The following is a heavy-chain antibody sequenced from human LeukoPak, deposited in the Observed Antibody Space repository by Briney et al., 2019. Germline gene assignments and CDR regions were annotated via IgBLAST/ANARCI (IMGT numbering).Heavy chain of an antibody. V-gene: IGHV1-8*02. CDR1: GYTFTSYD. CDR2: MNPDSGNT. Sequence: ASVKVSCKASGYTFTSYDINWVRQATGQGLEWMGWMNPDSGNTGYAQKFQGRVTMTRDMSTSTVYMELSSLRSEDTAVYYCARVGADASTETTNYFDNWGQGTLVTVSS. CDR3: ARVGADASTETTNYFDN. D-gene: IGHD4-17*01. J-gene: IGHJ4*02.